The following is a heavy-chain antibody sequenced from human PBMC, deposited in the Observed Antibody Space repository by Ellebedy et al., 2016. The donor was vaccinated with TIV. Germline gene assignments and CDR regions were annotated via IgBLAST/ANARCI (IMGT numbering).Heavy chain of an antibody. CDR3: AGEYSSGWYIDYYYYYGMDV. J-gene: IGHJ6*02. D-gene: IGHD6-19*01. CDR1: GFTFSSYG. Sequence: GGSLRLSCAASGFTFSSYGMHWVRQAPGKGLEWVAVISYDGSNKYYADSVKGRFTISRDNSKNTLYLQMNSLRAEDTAVYYCAGEYSSGWYIDYYYYYGMDVWGQGTTVTVSS. CDR2: ISYDGSNK. V-gene: IGHV3-30*03.